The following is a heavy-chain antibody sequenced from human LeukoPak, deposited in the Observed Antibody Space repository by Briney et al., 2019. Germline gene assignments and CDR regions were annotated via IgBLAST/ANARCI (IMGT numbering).Heavy chain of an antibody. CDR1: GGSFSGYY. D-gene: IGHD2-2*02. Sequence: PSETLSLTCAVYGGSFSGYYWSWIRQPPGKGLEWIGEINHSGSTNYNPSLKSRVTISVDTSKNQFSLKLSSVTAADTAVYYCARRRGRSDIVVVPAAIQNWFDPWGQGTLVTVSS. J-gene: IGHJ5*02. V-gene: IGHV4-34*01. CDR2: INHSGST. CDR3: ARRRGRSDIVVVPAAIQNWFDP.